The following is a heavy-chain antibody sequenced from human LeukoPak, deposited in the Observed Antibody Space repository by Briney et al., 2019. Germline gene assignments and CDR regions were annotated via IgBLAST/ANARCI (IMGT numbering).Heavy chain of an antibody. Sequence: GASVKVSCKVSGYTLTELSMHWVRQAPGKGLEWMGGFDPEDGETIYAQKFQGRVTMTEDTSTDTAYMELSSLRSEDTAVYYCATLPDYYDSSGYSLDYWGQGTLVTVSS. CDR2: FDPEDGET. V-gene: IGHV1-24*01. CDR3: ATLPDYYDSSGYSLDY. D-gene: IGHD3-22*01. CDR1: GYTLTELS. J-gene: IGHJ4*02.